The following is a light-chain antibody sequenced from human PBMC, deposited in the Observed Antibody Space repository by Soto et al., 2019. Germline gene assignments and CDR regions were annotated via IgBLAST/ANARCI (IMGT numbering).Light chain of an antibody. CDR2: EVN. J-gene: IGLJ1*01. CDR1: SSDVGGYDY. CDR3: NSYSGSNNFVV. V-gene: IGLV2-8*01. Sequence: QAVVTQPPSASGSPGQSVTISCTGTSSDVGGYDYVSWYQQHPGKAPELIIYEVNKRPSGVPDRFSGSKSGNTASLTVSGLQAEDEADYYCNSYSGSNNFVVFGTGTKVTVL.